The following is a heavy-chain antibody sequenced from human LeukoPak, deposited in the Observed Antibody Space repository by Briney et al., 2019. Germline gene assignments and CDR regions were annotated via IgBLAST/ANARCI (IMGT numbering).Heavy chain of an antibody. CDR3: ARGLYSSSS. J-gene: IGHJ5*02. D-gene: IGHD6-6*01. CDR2: IYYSGST. Sequence: PSETLSLTCTVSGGSISSYYWSWTRQPPGKGLEWIGYIYYSGSTNYNPSLKSRVTISVDTSKNQFSLKLSSVTAADTAVYYCARGLYSSSSWGQGTLVTVSS. V-gene: IGHV4-59*01. CDR1: GGSISSYY.